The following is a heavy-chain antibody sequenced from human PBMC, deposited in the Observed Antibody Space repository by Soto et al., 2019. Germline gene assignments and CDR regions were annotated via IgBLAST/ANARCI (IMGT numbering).Heavy chain of an antibody. Sequence: GESLKISCKGSGYSFTSYWIGWVRQMPGKGLEWMGIIYPGDSDTRYSPSFQGQVTISADKSISTAYLQWSSLKASDTAMYYCERNGSYGTQYYYGPDVWGQGTTVTVSS. D-gene: IGHD1-26*01. CDR2: IYPGDSDT. CDR1: GYSFTSYW. CDR3: ERNGSYGTQYYYGPDV. J-gene: IGHJ6*02. V-gene: IGHV5-51*01.